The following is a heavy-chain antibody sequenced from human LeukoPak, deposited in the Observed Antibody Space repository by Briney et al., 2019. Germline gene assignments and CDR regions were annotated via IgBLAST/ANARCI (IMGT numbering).Heavy chain of an antibody. J-gene: IGHJ3*02. CDR2: IYTSGST. CDR3: ARDRWQEAMIVGKSAFDI. Sequence: KASQTLSLTCTVSGGSISGGSYYWSWIRQPAGKGLEWIGRIYTSGSTNYNPSLKSRVTISVDTSKNQFSLKLSSVTAADTAVYYCARDRWQEAMIVGKSAFDIWGQGTMVTVSS. D-gene: IGHD3-22*01. V-gene: IGHV4-61*02. CDR1: GGSISGGSYY.